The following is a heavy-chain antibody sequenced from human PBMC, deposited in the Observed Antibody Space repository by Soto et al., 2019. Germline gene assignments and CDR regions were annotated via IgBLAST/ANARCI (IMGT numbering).Heavy chain of an antibody. J-gene: IGHJ6*02. CDR2: IHYSGSP. CDR3: ARQGRAAAGGSFFYGLDV. Sequence: QLQLQESGPGLVKPSETLSLTCTVSGGSISNFSRYCGWIRQPPGKGLEWIGRIHYSGSPYYKPSLKSRLTMSVDTSKNQFSLKVSSVTAADTAVYYCARQGRAAAGGSFFYGLDVWGQGTTVTVSS. V-gene: IGHV4-39*01. D-gene: IGHD6-13*01. CDR1: GGSISNFSRY.